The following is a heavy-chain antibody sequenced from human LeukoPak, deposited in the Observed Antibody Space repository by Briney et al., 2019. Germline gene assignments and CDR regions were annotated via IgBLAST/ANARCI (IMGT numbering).Heavy chain of an antibody. CDR3: AKDRDYGGNAENFDY. J-gene: IGHJ4*02. V-gene: IGHV3-23*01. D-gene: IGHD4-23*01. CDR1: GFTFNIYA. CDR2: IRGSGGGT. Sequence: GGSLRLSCAASGFTFNIYAMSWVRQAPGKGLEWVSAIRGSGGGTYYADSVKGRFTISRDNSKNTLYLQMNSLRAEDTAVYYCAKDRDYGGNAENFDYWGQGTLVTVSS.